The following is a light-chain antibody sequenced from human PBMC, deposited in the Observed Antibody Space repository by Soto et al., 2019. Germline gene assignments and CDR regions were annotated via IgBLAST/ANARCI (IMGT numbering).Light chain of an antibody. J-gene: IGKJ2*01. Sequence: DIQMTQSPSTLSASVGDRVTITCRASQSISNWLAWYQQKPGKAPTLLIYDVSRLESGVPSRFSGSGSGTEFTLTISSLQPDDFATYYCQQYNSYLYTFGQGTKVDI. V-gene: IGKV1-5*01. CDR2: DVS. CDR1: QSISNW. CDR3: QQYNSYLYT.